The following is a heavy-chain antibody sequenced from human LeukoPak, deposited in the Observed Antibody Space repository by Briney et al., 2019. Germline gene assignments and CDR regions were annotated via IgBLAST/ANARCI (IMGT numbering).Heavy chain of an antibody. J-gene: IGHJ4*02. V-gene: IGHV1-18*01. Sequence: GASVKVPCEASGYTLTYNNISWVRQAPGQGLEWMGWISAYNGNTNYAQKLQGRVTMTTDTSTSTAYMELRSLRSDDTAVYYCARGGTYYYDSSGYSFDYWGQGTLVTVSS. CDR2: ISAYNGNT. CDR1: GYTLTYNN. CDR3: ARGGTYYYDSSGYSFDY. D-gene: IGHD3-22*01.